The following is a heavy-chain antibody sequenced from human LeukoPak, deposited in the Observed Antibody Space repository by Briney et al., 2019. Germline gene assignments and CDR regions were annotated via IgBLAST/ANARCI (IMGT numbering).Heavy chain of an antibody. CDR2: IRSKANSYAT. Sequence: GGSLRLSCAASGFTFSGSAMHWVRQASGKGLEWVGRIRSKANSYATAYAASVKGRFTISRDDSKNTAYLQMNSLKTEDTAVYYCTGSYYYDSSGYYSFDYWGQGILVTVSS. V-gene: IGHV3-73*01. CDR3: TGSYYYDSSGYYSFDY. CDR1: GFTFSGSA. D-gene: IGHD3-22*01. J-gene: IGHJ4*02.